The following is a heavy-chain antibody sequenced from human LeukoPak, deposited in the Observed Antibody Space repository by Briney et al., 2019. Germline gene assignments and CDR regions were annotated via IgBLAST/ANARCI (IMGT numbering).Heavy chain of an antibody. CDR2: ISNDGGGT. D-gene: IGHD3-22*01. V-gene: IGHV3-23*01. CDR3: AKGGSGYFADL. CDR1: GFIFNNYG. J-gene: IGHJ5*02. Sequence: GGSLRLSCAASGFIFNNYGLIWVRQAPGKGPQRVSAISNDGGGTTYADFVKGRFTISRDNSKNTLFLHMNSLRAEDTALYYCAKGGSGYFADLWGQGTLVTVSS.